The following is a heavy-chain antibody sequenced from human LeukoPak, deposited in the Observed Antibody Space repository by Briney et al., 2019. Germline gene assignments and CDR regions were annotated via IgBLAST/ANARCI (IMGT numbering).Heavy chain of an antibody. CDR3: ARGLDSDWYFDL. CDR2: IYYSGST. V-gene: IGHV4-30-4*08. Sequence: SETLSLTCTLSGYSISSGDYYWSWIRQPPGKGLEWIGYIYYSGSTYYNPSLKSRVTISVDTSKNQFSLKLSSVTAADTAVYYCARGLDSDWYFDLWGRGTLVTVSS. D-gene: IGHD2-21*01. CDR1: GYSISSGDYY. J-gene: IGHJ2*01.